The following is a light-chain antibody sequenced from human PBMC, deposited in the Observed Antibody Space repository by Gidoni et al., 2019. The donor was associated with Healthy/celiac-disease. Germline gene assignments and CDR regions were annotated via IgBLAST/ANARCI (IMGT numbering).Light chain of an antibody. CDR2: GAS. CDR1: QSVSRSY. J-gene: IGKJ2*01. Sequence: EIVLTQSPGPLSLSPGERATLSCRASQSVSRSYLAWYQQKPGQAPRLLIYGASSRATGIPDRFSGSGSGTDFTLTISRLEPEDLAVYYCQQYGSSLMYTFGQGTKLEIK. V-gene: IGKV3-20*01. CDR3: QQYGSSLMYT.